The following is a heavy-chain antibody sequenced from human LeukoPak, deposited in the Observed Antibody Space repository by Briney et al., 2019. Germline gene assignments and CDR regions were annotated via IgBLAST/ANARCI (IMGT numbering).Heavy chain of an antibody. V-gene: IGHV4-39*01. CDR2: IYYSGST. D-gene: IGHD6-13*01. CDR1: GGSISSSSYY. Sequence: SETLSLTCIVSGGSISSSSYYWGWIRQPPGKGLEWIGSIYYSGSTYYNPSLKSRVTISVETSKNQFSLKLSSVTAADTAVYYCARALRYSATHYGMDVWGQGTTVTVSS. J-gene: IGHJ6*02. CDR3: ARALRYSATHYGMDV.